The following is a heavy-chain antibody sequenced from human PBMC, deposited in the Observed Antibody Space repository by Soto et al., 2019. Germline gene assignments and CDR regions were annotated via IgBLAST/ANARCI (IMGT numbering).Heavy chain of an antibody. J-gene: IGHJ6*02. Sequence: QLQLQESGPGLVKPSETLSLTCTVSGGSISSSSYYWGWIRQPPGKGLEWIGSIYYSGSTYYNPSLKSRVTISVDTSKNQFSLKLSSVTAADTAVYYCARQVGDIVSPIKGDYYYYGMDVWGQGTTVTVSS. V-gene: IGHV4-39*01. CDR1: GGSISSSSYY. D-gene: IGHD5-12*01. CDR2: IYYSGST. CDR3: ARQVGDIVSPIKGDYYYYGMDV.